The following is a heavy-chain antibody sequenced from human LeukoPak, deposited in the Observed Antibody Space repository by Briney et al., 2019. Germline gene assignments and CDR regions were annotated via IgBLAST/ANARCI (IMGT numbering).Heavy chain of an antibody. CDR1: GGSIRSYY. Sequence: SETLSLTRTVSGGSIRSYYWSWIRQPPGKGLEWIGYIFYAGSITYNPSLKSRVTISLDTSKNLFSLKLNSVTAADTAVYYCASGERGYSYGPLDYWGQGTLVTVSS. CDR3: ASGERGYSYGPLDY. V-gene: IGHV4-59*08. D-gene: IGHD5-18*01. CDR2: IFYAGSI. J-gene: IGHJ4*02.